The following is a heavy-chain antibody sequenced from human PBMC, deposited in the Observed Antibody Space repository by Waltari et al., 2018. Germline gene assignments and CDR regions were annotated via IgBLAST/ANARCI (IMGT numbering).Heavy chain of an antibody. CDR2: VDPSDSSV. V-gene: IGHV5-10-1*03. Sequence: EVQLVQSGAEVKQPGESLLISCKGSGYTFSDSAITWVRQMPGGGLEWMGSVDPSDSSVKYSPSFQGHVTIAADKSINSAYLQWTALKASDTAMYYCARVRGPGAFDVRGRGTMVIASS. CDR3: ARVRGPGAFDV. CDR1: GYTFSDSA. D-gene: IGHD7-27*01. J-gene: IGHJ3*01.